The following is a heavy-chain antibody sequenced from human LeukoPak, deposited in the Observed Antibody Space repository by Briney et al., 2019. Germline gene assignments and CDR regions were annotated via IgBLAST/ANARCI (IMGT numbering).Heavy chain of an antibody. J-gene: IGHJ4*02. Sequence: PSETLSLTCAVSGSSINSGYYWAWIRQPPGKGLEWIGSIDHSGSYYSTPSLKSRATISLHSSEKHFSLELSSVTAADTAVYYCARGVYDSSGYHYYGGFYYFDSWGRGTLVTVSS. CDR2: IDHSGSY. CDR1: GSSINSGYY. CDR3: ARGVYDSSGYHYYGGFYYFDS. V-gene: IGHV4-38-2*01. D-gene: IGHD3-22*01.